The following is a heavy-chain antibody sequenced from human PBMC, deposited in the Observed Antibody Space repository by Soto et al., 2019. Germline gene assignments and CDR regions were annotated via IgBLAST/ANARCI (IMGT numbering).Heavy chain of an antibody. CDR3: AKDRRDGEYNSVYDF. Sequence: QVQLAESGGGVVQPGRSLRLSCIGSGFRFSDYGMHWVRQAPGKGLEWVTMMSFDGTYKYSADSVKGRFIISRDNSKNTLYLQMNSLRAEDTAFHYCAKDRRDGEYNSVYDFWGQGTLVTVSS. V-gene: IGHV3-30*18. CDR2: MSFDGTYK. CDR1: GFRFSDYG. D-gene: IGHD4-17*01. J-gene: IGHJ4*02.